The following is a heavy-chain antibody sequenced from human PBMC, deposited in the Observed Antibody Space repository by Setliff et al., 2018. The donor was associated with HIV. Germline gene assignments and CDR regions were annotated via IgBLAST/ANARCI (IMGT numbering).Heavy chain of an antibody. CDR2: ISSSSSYI. D-gene: IGHD3-10*01. CDR1: GFTFSSYS. J-gene: IGHJ4*02. CDR3: AKDKGQKYADY. V-gene: IGHV3-21*01. Sequence: GSLRLSCAASGFTFSSYSMNWVRQAPGKGLEWVSFISSSSSYIYYADSVKGRFTISRDYAKNSLYLQMNSLRADDTAVYYCAKDKGQKYADYWGQGTMVTVSS.